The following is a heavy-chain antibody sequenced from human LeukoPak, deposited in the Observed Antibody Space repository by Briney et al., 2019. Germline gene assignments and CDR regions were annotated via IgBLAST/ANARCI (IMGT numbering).Heavy chain of an antibody. CDR2: IKIDGSST. V-gene: IGHV3-74*01. D-gene: IGHD6-13*01. J-gene: IGHJ4*02. Sequence: GGSPRLSSAPSRFTFTIHWMHSVRQAPGKGRGWFSRIKIDGSSTSYADSVKGRFTISRDNTKNTLNLQMHSLRAEDTAVYYCARDGPLPGTAAAEYWGQGTLVTVSS. CDR1: RFTFTIHW. CDR3: ARDGPLPGTAAAEY.